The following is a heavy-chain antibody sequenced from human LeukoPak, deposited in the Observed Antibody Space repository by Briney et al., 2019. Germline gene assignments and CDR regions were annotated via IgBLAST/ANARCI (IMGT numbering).Heavy chain of an antibody. CDR3: ARGGTSEPGIAVAGRPRFDY. D-gene: IGHD6-19*01. V-gene: IGHV4-34*01. Sequence: SETLSLTRALYGVSYSGYYWSGLRQPPGKGRAWVGEINHSGSTNYNPSLKSRVTISVDTSKNQFSLKLSSVTAADTAVYYCARGGTSEPGIAVAGRPRFDYWGQGTLVTVSS. J-gene: IGHJ4*02. CDR1: GVSYSGYY. CDR2: INHSGST.